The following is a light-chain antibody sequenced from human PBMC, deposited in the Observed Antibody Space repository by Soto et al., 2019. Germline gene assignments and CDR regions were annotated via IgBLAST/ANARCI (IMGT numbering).Light chain of an antibody. CDR2: KAS. J-gene: IGKJ1*01. CDR1: QSISSW. CDR3: QQYSSYST. Sequence: DIHMTQSPSTLSASVGDRVTITCRASQSISSWLAWYQQKPGKAPKLLIYKASNLDSGVPSRFSGSGSGTEFTLTISSLQPDDFATYYCQQYSSYSTFGQGTKVEIK. V-gene: IGKV1-5*03.